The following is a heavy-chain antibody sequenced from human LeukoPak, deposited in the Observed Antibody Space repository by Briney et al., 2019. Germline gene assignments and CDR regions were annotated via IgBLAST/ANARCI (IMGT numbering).Heavy chain of an antibody. CDR3: ARGLVTHVGLWNY. CDR1: GGSISSYY. J-gene: IGHJ4*02. CDR2: IYYNGNT. V-gene: IGHV4-59*12. D-gene: IGHD2-21*02. Sequence: KPSETLPLTCTVSGGSISSYYWSWIRQPPGKGLEWIGYIYYNGNTNYNPSLKSRVTISLDMSKNQFSLKLSSVTAADTAVYYCARGLVTHVGLWNYWGQGSLVTVSS.